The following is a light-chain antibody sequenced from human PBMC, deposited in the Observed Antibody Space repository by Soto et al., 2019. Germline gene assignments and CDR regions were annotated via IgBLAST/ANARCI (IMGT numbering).Light chain of an antibody. CDR2: DAS. Sequence: DIQMTQSPSTLSASVGDRVTITCRASQSIGSWLAWYQQKPGNAPKLLIYDASSLESGVPLRFSGSGSGTEFTLTISSLQPEDFATYYCQQYNTDSEYTVGQGTKLEIK. CDR3: QQYNTDSEYT. CDR1: QSIGSW. J-gene: IGKJ2*01. V-gene: IGKV1-5*01.